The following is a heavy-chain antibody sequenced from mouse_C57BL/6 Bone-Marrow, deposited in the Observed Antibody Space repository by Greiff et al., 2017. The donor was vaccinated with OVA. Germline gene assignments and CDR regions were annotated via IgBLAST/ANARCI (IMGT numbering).Heavy chain of an antibody. Sequence: VQLQQSGPELVKPGASVKISCKASGYTFTSYWITWVKQRPGQGLEWIGDIYPGSGSTNYNEKFKSKATLTVDTSSSTAYMQLSSLTSEDSAVYYCARLRLRRGFAYWGQGTLVTVSA. CDR3: ARLRLRRGFAY. D-gene: IGHD2-4*01. J-gene: IGHJ3*01. CDR2: IYPGSGST. CDR1: GYTFTSYW. V-gene: IGHV1-55*01.